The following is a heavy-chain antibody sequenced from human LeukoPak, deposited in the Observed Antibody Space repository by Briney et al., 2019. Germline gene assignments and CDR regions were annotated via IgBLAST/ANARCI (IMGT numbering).Heavy chain of an antibody. V-gene: IGHV3-30*18. CDR3: AKLELAYCGGDCYGTDFFDY. Sequence: PGGSLRLSCVTSGFFFNSYWMSWVRQAPGKGLEWVAVISYDGSNKYYADSVKGRYTISRDNSKNTLYLQMNSLRAEDTAVYYCAKLELAYCGGDCYGTDFFDYWGQGTLVTVSS. CDR2: ISYDGSNK. CDR1: GFFFNSYW. J-gene: IGHJ4*02. D-gene: IGHD2-21*02.